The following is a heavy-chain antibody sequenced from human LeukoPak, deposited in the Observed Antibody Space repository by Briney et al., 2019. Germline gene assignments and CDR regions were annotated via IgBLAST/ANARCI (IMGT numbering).Heavy chain of an antibody. CDR3: ARDERYDSSGYPFDY. CDR1: GYTFTGYF. J-gene: IGHJ4*02. D-gene: IGHD3-22*01. CDR2: INPNSGGT. Sequence: ASVKVSCKASGYTFTGYFIHWVRQAPGQGLEWMGWINPNSGGTNYAQEFPGRVTMTRDTSISTAYMELSRLRSDDTAVHYCARDERYDSSGYPFDYWGQGTLVTVSS. V-gene: IGHV1-2*02.